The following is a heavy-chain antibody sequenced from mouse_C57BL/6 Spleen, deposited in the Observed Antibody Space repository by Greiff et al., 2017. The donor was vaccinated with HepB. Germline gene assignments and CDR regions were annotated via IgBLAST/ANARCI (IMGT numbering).Heavy chain of an antibody. CDR3: TRGRTTGFDY. CDR2: IDPETGGT. D-gene: IGHD1-1*01. CDR1: GYTFTDYE. Sequence: VQLKESGAELVRPGASVTLSCKASGYTFTDYEMHWVKQTPVHGLEWIGAIDPETGGTAYNQKFKGKAILTADKSSSTAYMELRSLTSEDSAVYYCTRGRTTGFDYWGQGTTLTVSS. V-gene: IGHV1-15*01. J-gene: IGHJ2*01.